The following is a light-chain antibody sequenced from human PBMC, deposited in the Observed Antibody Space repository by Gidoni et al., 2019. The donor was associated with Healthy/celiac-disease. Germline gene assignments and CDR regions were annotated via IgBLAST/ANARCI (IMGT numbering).Light chain of an antibody. CDR2: GAS. V-gene: IGKV3-20*01. CDR1: QSVSSSY. CDR3: QQDGSSPLT. J-gene: IGKJ4*01. Sequence: EIVLTQSPGTLSLSPGERATLSCLARQSVSSSYLAWYQQKPGQAPRLLIFGASSRATGIPDRFRGSGSGKDFTLTISRLEPEDFAVYYGQQDGSSPLTFGGGTKVEIK.